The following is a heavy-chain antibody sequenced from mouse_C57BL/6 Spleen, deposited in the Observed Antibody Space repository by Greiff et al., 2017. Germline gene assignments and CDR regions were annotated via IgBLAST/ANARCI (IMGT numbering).Heavy chain of an antibody. CDR3: ASRAHYYGSSYEYYFDY. Sequence: EVKLVESGGGLVKPGGSLKLSCAASGFTFSDYGMHWVRQAPEKGLEWVAYISSGSSTIYYADTVKGRFTIYRDNAKNTLFLQMTSLRSEDTAMYYCASRAHYYGSSYEYYFDYWGQGTTLTVSS. CDR2: ISSGSSTI. CDR1: GFTFSDYG. V-gene: IGHV5-17*01. J-gene: IGHJ2*01. D-gene: IGHD1-1*01.